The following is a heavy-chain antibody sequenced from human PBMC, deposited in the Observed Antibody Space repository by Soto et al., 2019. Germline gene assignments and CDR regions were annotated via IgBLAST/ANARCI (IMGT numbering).Heavy chain of an antibody. Sequence: PXETLSLTCTVSGGSVRDGSYYGAWLRQPPGKGLEWIGHIYHSGSTIYNPSLKSRVTISIDTSKSQLSLNLNSMTAADTAVYYCAGYNWNYYFDPWGQGTLVTVSS. CDR3: AGYNWNYYFDP. D-gene: IGHD1-7*01. J-gene: IGHJ5*02. CDR1: GGSVRDGSYY. CDR2: IYHSGST. V-gene: IGHV4-61*01.